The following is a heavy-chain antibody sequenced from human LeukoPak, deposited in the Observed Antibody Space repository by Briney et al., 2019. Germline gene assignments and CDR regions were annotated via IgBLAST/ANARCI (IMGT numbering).Heavy chain of an antibody. D-gene: IGHD6-13*01. CDR1: GFTFSNAW. CDR2: IKSKTDGGTT. V-gene: IGHV3-15*01. Sequence: GGSLRLSCAASGFTFSNAWMSWVRQAPGKGLEWVGRIKSKTDGGTTDYAAPVKGRFTISRDDSKNTLYLQMNSLKTEDTAVYYCTTDQVPWGVLAAAGTDYWGQGTLVTVSS. J-gene: IGHJ4*02. CDR3: TTDQVPWGVLAAAGTDY.